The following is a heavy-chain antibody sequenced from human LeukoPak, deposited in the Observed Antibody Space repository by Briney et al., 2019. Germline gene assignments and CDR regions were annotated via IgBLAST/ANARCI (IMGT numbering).Heavy chain of an antibody. CDR3: ARDRSGCSSTSCYKRGDFDY. CDR2: IIPIFGTA. D-gene: IGHD2-2*02. Sequence: SVKVSCKASGGTFSSYAISWVRQAPGQGLEWMGGIIPIFGTANYAQKFQGRVTITADESTSTAYMELSSLRSEDTAVYYCARDRSGCSSTSCYKRGDFDYWGQGTLVTVSS. J-gene: IGHJ4*02. CDR1: GGTFSSYA. V-gene: IGHV1-69*13.